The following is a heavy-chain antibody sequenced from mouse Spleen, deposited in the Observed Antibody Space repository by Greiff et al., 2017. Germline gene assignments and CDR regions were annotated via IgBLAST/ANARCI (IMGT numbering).Heavy chain of an antibody. CDR3: TQLWLRRGFAY. CDR2: IDPENGDT. Sequence: DVQLQESGAELVRPGASVKLSCTASGFNIKDDYMHWVKQRPEQGLEWIGWIDPENGDTEYASKFQGKATITADTSSNTAYLQLSSLTSEDTAVYYCTQLWLRRGFAYWGQGTLVTVSA. CDR1: GFNIKDDY. V-gene: IGHV14-4*01. D-gene: IGHD2-2*01. J-gene: IGHJ3*01.